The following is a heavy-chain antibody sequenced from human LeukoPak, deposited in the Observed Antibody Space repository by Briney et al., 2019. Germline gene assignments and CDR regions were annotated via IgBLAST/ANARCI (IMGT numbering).Heavy chain of an antibody. D-gene: IGHD1-26*01. Sequence: GGSLRLSCAASGFTFSSYAMHWVRQAPGKGLEWVAVIPYDGSNKYYADSVKGRFTISRDNSKNTLYLQMNSLRAEDTAVYYCAGVDSGSYSPRFDYWGQGTLVTVSS. CDR1: GFTFSSYA. CDR2: IPYDGSNK. CDR3: AGVDSGSYSPRFDY. V-gene: IGHV3-30*04. J-gene: IGHJ4*02.